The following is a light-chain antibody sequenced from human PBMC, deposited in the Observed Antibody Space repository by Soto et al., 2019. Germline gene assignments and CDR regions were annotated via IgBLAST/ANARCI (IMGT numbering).Light chain of an antibody. Sequence: AIRITQSPSSLSASPGDRVTITCRASQGISNYLAWYQQKPGKAPKLLIYAASTLDAGVPSRFSGSGSGTDFTLTISNLQSEDFATYHCQHYYSYPLSFAGGTKVDI. CDR2: AAS. CDR1: QGISNY. V-gene: IGKV1-8*01. J-gene: IGKJ4*01. CDR3: QHYYSYPLS.